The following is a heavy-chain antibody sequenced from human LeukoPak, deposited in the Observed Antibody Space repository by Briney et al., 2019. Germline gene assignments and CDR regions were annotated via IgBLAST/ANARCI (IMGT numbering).Heavy chain of an antibody. V-gene: IGHV1-8*01. D-gene: IGHD5-18*01. Sequence: ASVKASCKASGYIFTNYDINRVRQPTGQGLEWRGWMNPNSGNTGFAQKFQGRVTMTRNTSKSTAYMELSSLTSEDWAVYYCARARGYSYGCSDYWGQGTLVTVSS. J-gene: IGHJ4*02. CDR2: MNPNSGNT. CDR1: GYIFTNYD. CDR3: ARARGYSYGCSDY.